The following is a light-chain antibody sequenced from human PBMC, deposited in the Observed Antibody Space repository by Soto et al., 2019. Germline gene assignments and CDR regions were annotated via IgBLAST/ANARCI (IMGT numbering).Light chain of an antibody. CDR3: SSFTGASTI. V-gene: IGLV2-8*01. Sequence: QSALTQPPSASVSPGQSVTISCSGTSSDVGGYNYVSWYQQHPGKAPKLVIYEVTKRPSGVPDRFSGSKSGNTASLTVSGLQAEDEADYYCSSFTGASTIFGTGTKVTVL. CDR1: SSDVGGYNY. J-gene: IGLJ1*01. CDR2: EVT.